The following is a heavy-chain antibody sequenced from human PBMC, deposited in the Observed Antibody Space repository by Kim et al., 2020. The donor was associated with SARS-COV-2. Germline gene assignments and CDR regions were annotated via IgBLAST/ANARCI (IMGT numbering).Heavy chain of an antibody. J-gene: IGHJ6*02. Sequence: GGSLRLSCAASGFTFSNAWMSWVRQAPGKGLEWVGRIKSKTDGGTTDYAAPVKGRFTISRDDSKNTLYLQMNSLKTEDTAVYYCTTALNGSLYYDFWSGYYLPADYYYYGMDVWGQGTTGTVSS. D-gene: IGHD3-3*01. CDR3: TTALNGSLYYDFWSGYYLPADYYYYGMDV. V-gene: IGHV3-15*01. CDR1: GFTFSNAW. CDR2: IKSKTDGGTT.